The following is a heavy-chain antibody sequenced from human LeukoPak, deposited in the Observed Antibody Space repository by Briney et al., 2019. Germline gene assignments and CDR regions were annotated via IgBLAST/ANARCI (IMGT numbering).Heavy chain of an antibody. J-gene: IGHJ3*02. CDR3: AKAIRYSASDGFDI. CDR2: ISGSGGST. CDR1: GFTVSSNY. D-gene: IGHD4-11*01. Sequence: GGFLRLSCATSGFTVSSNYMSWVRQAPGKGLEWVPAISGSGGSTYYADSVKGRFTVSRDNSKNTLYLQMNNLRVEDTAIYYCAKAIRYSASDGFDIWGQGTMVTVSS. V-gene: IGHV3-23*01.